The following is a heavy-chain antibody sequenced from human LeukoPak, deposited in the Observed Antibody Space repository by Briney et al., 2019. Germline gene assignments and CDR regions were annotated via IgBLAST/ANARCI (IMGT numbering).Heavy chain of an antibody. D-gene: IGHD1-7*01. Sequence: SETLSLTCAVYGGSFSGYYWSWIRQPPGKGLEWIGEINHSGSTNYNPSLKSRVTISVDTSKNQFSLKLSSVAAADTAVYYCARVPGGGTAANWGQGTMVTVSS. J-gene: IGHJ3*01. V-gene: IGHV4-34*01. CDR1: GGSFSGYY. CDR3: ARVPGGGTAAN. CDR2: INHSGST.